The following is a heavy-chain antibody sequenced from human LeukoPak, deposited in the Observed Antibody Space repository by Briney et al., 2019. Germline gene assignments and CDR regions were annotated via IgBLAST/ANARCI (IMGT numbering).Heavy chain of an antibody. CDR1: GGSISYGSYY. V-gene: IGHV4-61*02. J-gene: IGHJ5*02. CDR2: IYSTGKT. Sequence: PSETLSLTCTVSGGSISYGSYYWSWIRQPAGKGLEWIGRIYSTGKTNYNPSLESRVTISEDTSKNQFSLKLSSVTAADTAVYYCAGSLITPTNWFDPWGQGTLVTVSS. CDR3: AGSLITPTNWFDP. D-gene: IGHD2-15*01.